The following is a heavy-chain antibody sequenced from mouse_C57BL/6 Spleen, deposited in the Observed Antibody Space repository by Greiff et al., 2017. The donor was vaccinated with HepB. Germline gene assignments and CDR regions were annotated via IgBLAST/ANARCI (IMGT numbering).Heavy chain of an antibody. CDR2: IYPRSGNT. CDR3: ARRLLRAMDY. D-gene: IGHD2-3*01. V-gene: IGHV1-81*01. J-gene: IGHJ4*01. CDR1: GYTFTSYG. Sequence: QVHVKQSGAELARPGASVKLSCKASGYTFTSYGISWVKQRTGQGLEWIGEIYPRSGNTYYNEKFKGKATLTADKSSSTAYMELRSLTSEDSAVYFCARRLLRAMDYWGQGTSVTVSS.